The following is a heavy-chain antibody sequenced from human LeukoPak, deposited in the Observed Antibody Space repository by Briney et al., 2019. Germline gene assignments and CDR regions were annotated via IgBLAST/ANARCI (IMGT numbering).Heavy chain of an antibody. V-gene: IGHV3-23*01. CDR3: ARAKRMYYYDSSGGAFNI. Sequence: GGSLRLSCAASGFTFSNYAMYWVRQAPGKGLEWVSGITKSGNSTYYADSVEGWFTIWRDNSKNTLYLKMNRLRGEDAAVYDGARAKRMYYYDSSGGAFNISSQGTMATASS. CDR1: GFTFSNYA. CDR2: ITKSGNST. J-gene: IGHJ3*02. D-gene: IGHD3-22*01.